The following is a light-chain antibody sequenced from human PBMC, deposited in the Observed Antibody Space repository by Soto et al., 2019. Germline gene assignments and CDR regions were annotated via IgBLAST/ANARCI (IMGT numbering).Light chain of an antibody. J-gene: IGKJ4*01. CDR1: QSISSW. Sequence: DIQMTQSPSTLSASVGDRVTITCRASQSISSWLAWYQQKPGKAPKPLIYDASSLESGVPSRFSGSGSGTEFTLTISSLQPDDFATNYCQQYNSYSPLTFGGGTKVEIK. CDR2: DAS. CDR3: QQYNSYSPLT. V-gene: IGKV1-5*01.